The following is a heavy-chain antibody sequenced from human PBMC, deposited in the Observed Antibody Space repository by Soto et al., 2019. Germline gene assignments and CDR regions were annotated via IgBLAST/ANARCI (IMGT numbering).Heavy chain of an antibody. Sequence: GGYLRLSCAASGFTFSSYWMSWVRQAPGKGLEWVANIKQDGSEKYYVDSVKGRFTISRDNAKNSLYLQMNSLRAEDTAVYYCAREESYCSSTSCFYYFDYWGQGTLVTVAS. J-gene: IGHJ4*02. CDR3: AREESYCSSTSCFYYFDY. V-gene: IGHV3-7*03. CDR2: IKQDGSEK. D-gene: IGHD2-2*01. CDR1: GFTFSSYW.